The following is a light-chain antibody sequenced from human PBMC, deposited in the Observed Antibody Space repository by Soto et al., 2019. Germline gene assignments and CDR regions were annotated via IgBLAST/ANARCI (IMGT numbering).Light chain of an antibody. CDR2: DVS. CDR1: RSDVGAYNY. J-gene: IGLJ2*01. V-gene: IGLV2-14*03. CDR3: TSYTSGATLI. Sequence: QSALTQPASVSGSPGQSITISCTGPRSDVGAYNYVSWYQHPPGKAPKLMIYDVSSRPSGISHRFSGSKSGSMASLTISGLQAEDEADYYCTSYTSGATLIFGGGTKLTVL.